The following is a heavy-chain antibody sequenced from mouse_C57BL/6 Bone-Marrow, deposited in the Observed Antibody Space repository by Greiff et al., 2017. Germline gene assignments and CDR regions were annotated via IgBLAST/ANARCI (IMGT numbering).Heavy chain of an antibody. J-gene: IGHJ4*01. CDR1: GYTFTDYY. V-gene: IGHV1-19*01. D-gene: IGHD2-14*01. CDR3: SGVGYRAFDY. CDR2: INPYNGGT. Sequence: VQLQQSGPVLVKPGASVTMSCKASGYTFTDYYMNWVKQSHGKSLEWIGVINPYNGGTSYNQKFKGKAPLTVDKSSSTAYMELNSLTSEDSAVYYCSGVGYRAFDYWGQGTPVTVSS.